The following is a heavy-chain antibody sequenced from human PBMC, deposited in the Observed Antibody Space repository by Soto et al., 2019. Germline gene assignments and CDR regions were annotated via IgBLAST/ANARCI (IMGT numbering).Heavy chain of an antibody. D-gene: IGHD5-18*01. V-gene: IGHV1-69*13. J-gene: IGHJ6*02. Sequence: GASVKVSCKASGGTFSSYAISWVRQAPGQGLEWMGGIIPIFGTANYAQKFQGRVTITADESTSTAYMELSSLRSEDTAVYYCARDQGDTAMVTPLYYYYGMDVWGQGTTVTVSS. CDR3: ARDQGDTAMVTPLYYYYGMDV. CDR1: GGTFSSYA. CDR2: IIPIFGTA.